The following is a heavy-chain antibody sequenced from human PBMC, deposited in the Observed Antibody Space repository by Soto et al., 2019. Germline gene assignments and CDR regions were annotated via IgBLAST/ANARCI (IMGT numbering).Heavy chain of an antibody. Sequence: SETLSLTCTVSGGSISSYYWSWIRQPPGKGLEWIGYIYYSGSTYYNPSLKSRVTISVDTSKNQFSLKLSSVTAADTAVYYCATYYYDSSGYSKDAFEIWGQGTMVTVSS. D-gene: IGHD3-22*01. V-gene: IGHV4-59*06. CDR1: GGSISSYY. CDR2: IYYSGST. CDR3: ATYYYDSSGYSKDAFEI. J-gene: IGHJ3*02.